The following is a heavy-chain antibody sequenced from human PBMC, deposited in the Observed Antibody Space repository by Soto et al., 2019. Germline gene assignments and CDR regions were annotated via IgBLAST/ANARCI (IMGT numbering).Heavy chain of an antibody. V-gene: IGHV1-2*02. J-gene: IGHJ6*02. CDR2: INPNSGGT. Sequence: AASVKVSCKASGYTFTGYYMHWVRQAPGQGLEWMGWINPNSGGTNYAQKFQGRVTMTRDTSISTAYMELSRLRSDDTAVYYCARDLTAVDYYGMDVWGQGTTVTVSS. CDR3: ARDLTAVDYYGMDV. CDR1: GYTFTGYY.